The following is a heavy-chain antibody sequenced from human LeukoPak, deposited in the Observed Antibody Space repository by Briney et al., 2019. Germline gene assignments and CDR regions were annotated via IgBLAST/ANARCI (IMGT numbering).Heavy chain of an antibody. CDR1: GGSISSSGYF. J-gene: IGHJ5*02. CDR2: IHYSGST. Sequence: SETLSLTCSVSGGSISSSGYFWAWIRRPPGKGLEWIGSIHYSGSTYYNPSLKSRVTMSVDTSKNQFSLKLNSVTAADTAVYYCVRKGGGQAGWFDPWGQGTLVTVSS. D-gene: IGHD2-15*01. CDR3: VRKGGGQAGWFDP. V-gene: IGHV4-39*07.